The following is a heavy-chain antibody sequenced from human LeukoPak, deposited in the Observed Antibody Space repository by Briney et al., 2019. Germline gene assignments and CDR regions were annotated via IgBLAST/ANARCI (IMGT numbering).Heavy chain of an antibody. D-gene: IGHD3-10*01. Sequence: PGGSLRLSCAASGFTFTSYSMNWVRQAPGRGLEWVSSISSSSTYIYYADSVKGRFTISRDNAKNSLYLQMNSLRGEDTAVYYCARGKAGAFEIWGQGTMVTVSS. J-gene: IGHJ3*02. V-gene: IGHV3-21*04. CDR2: ISSSSTYI. CDR3: ARGKAGAFEI. CDR1: GFTFTSYS.